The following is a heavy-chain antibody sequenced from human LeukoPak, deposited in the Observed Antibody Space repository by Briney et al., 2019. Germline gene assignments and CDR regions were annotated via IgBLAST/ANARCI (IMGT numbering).Heavy chain of an antibody. V-gene: IGHV4-4*09. CDR1: GGSISSYY. CDR2: IYTSGST. Sequence: SETLSLTCTVSGGSISSYYWSWIRQPPGKGLEWIGCIYTSGSTNYSPPLKSRVTISVDTSKNQFSLKLSSVTAADTAVYYCARLASVGPDYYYYYYMDVWGKGTTVTVSS. J-gene: IGHJ6*03. D-gene: IGHD2-15*01. CDR3: ARLASVGPDYYYYYYMDV.